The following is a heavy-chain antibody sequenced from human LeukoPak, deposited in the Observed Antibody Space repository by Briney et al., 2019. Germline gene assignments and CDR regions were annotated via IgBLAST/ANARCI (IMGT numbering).Heavy chain of an antibody. Sequence: GRSLRLSCAASGFTFSSYAMHWVRQAPGKGLEWVAVISYDGSNKYYADSVKGRFTISRDNSKNTLYLQMNSLRAEDTAVYYCARALPRIAVAGTYFGYWGQGTLVTVSS. CDR3: ARALPRIAVAGTYFGY. CDR1: GFTFSSYA. V-gene: IGHV3-30-3*01. J-gene: IGHJ4*02. CDR2: ISYDGSNK. D-gene: IGHD6-19*01.